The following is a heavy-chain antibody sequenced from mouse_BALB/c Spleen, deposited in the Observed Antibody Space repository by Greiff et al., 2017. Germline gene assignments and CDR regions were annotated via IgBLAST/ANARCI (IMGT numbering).Heavy chain of an antibody. D-gene: IGHD2-4*01. CDR1: GYSFTGYY. Sequence: LVKTGASVKISCKASGYSFTGYYMHWVKQSHGKSLEWIGYISCYNGATSYNQKFKGKATFTVDTSSSTAYMQFNSLTSEDSAVYYCARSTMIAWFAYGGQGTLVTVSA. V-gene: IGHV1S34*01. CDR3: ARSTMIAWFAY. J-gene: IGHJ3*01. CDR2: ISCYNGAT.